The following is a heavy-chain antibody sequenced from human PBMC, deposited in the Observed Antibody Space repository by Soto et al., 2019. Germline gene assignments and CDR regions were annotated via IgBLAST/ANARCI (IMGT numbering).Heavy chain of an antibody. V-gene: IGHV3-30*04. D-gene: IGHD3-22*01. J-gene: IGHJ6*02. CDR2: ISYDGSNK. CDR1: GFTFSSYA. Sequence: GGSLRLSCAASGFTFSSYAMHWVRQAPGKGLEWVAVISYDGSNKYYADSVKGRFTISRDNSKNTLYLQMNSLRAEDTAVYYCARDFWGYHYDSSASYGMDVWGQGTTVTVSS. CDR3: ARDFWGYHYDSSASYGMDV.